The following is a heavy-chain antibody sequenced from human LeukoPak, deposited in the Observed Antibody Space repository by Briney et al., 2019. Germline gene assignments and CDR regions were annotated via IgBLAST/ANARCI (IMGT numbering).Heavy chain of an antibody. V-gene: IGHV1-24*01. J-gene: IGHJ4*02. CDR3: ATASSTVTTSGYFDY. D-gene: IGHD4-17*01. CDR1: GYTLTELS. Sequence: GASVKVSCKVSGYTLTELSMHWVRQAPGKGLEWMGGFDPEDGETIYAQKFQGRVTMTEDTSTDTAYMELSSLRSEDTAVYYCATASSTVTTSGYFDYWGQGTLVTVSS. CDR2: FDPEDGET.